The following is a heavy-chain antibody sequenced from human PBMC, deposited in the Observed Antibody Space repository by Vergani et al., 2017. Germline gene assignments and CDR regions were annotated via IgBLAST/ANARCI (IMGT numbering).Heavy chain of an antibody. CDR1: GFPFSSYW. J-gene: IGHJ6*03. D-gene: IGHD5-12*01. CDR2: INSDGSST. V-gene: IGHV3-74*01. Sequence: EVQLVESGGGLVQPGGSLRLSCAASGFPFSSYWMHWVRQAPGKGLVWVSRINSDGSSTSYADSVKGRFTISRDNSKNTLYLQMNSLRAEDTAVYYCARWKGYGPYYYYYYMDVWGKGTTVTVSS. CDR3: ARWKGYGPYYYYYYMDV.